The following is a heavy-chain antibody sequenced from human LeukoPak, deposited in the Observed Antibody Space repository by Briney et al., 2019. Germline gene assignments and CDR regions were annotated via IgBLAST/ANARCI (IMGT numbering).Heavy chain of an antibody. V-gene: IGHV3-64*01. J-gene: IGHJ4*02. CDR2: ISSNGGST. D-gene: IGHD5/OR15-5a*01. CDR3: ARDSVWD. Sequence: GSLRLSCAASGFTFSSYAMHWVRPAPGKGLEYVSAISSNGGSTYYANSVKGRFTISRDNSKNTLYLQMGSLRAEDMAVYYCARDSVWDWGQGTLVTVSS. CDR1: GFTFSSYA.